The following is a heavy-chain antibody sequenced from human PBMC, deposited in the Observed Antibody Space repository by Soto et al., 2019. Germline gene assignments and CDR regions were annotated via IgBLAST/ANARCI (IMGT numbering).Heavy chain of an antibody. CDR1: GGSITSNAYY. CDR3: ARRPKRGSYSWCFDY. V-gene: IGHV4-39*01. J-gene: IGHJ4*02. CDR2: IYYSGSA. Sequence: QLQLQESGPGLVKPSKTLSLTCTVSGGSITSNAYYWGWIRQPPGKGLEWLGYIYYSGSASYNPSLKSRVTMSVDTSKNQFSLKLSSVTAADTAVYYCARRPKRGSYSWCFDYWGQGTLVTVSS. D-gene: IGHD1-26*01.